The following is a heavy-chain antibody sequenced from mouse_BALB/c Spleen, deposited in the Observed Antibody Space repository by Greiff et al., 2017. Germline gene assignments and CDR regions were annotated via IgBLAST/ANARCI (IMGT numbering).Heavy chain of an antibody. V-gene: IGHV2-6-4*01. CDR3: AGFITTARGFAY. D-gene: IGHD1-2*01. Sequence: VKLMESGPGLVAPSQSLSITCTVSGFSLSRYSVHWVRQPPGKGLEWLGMIWGGGSTDYNSALKSRLSISKDNSKSQVFLKMNSLQTDDTAMYYCAGFITTARGFAYWGQGTLVTVSA. CDR1: GFSLSRYS. J-gene: IGHJ3*01. CDR2: IWGGGST.